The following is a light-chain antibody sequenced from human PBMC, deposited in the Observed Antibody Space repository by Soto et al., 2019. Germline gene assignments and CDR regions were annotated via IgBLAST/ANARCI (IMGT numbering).Light chain of an antibody. Sequence: QSALTQTASVSGSPGQSITIAFTGTSSDVGNYIFVSWYRQHPGKAPKLMIYDINNRPSGVSNRFSGSKSGNTASLTISGLQAEDEADYYCVSYTTSASYGFGTGTKVTVL. V-gene: IGLV2-14*01. J-gene: IGLJ1*01. CDR1: SSDVGNYIF. CDR3: VSYTTSASYG. CDR2: DIN.